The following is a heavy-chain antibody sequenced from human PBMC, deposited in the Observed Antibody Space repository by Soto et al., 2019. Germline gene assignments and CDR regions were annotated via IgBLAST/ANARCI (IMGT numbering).Heavy chain of an antibody. CDR2: IYYSGST. V-gene: IGHV4-39*01. CDR1: GGSISSSSYY. Sequence: SETLSLTCTVSGGSISSSSYYWGWIRQPPGKGLEWIGSIYYSGSTYYNPSLKSRVTISVDTSKNQFSLKLSSVTAADTAVYYCARRTGTRFDDAPYYYYTDVWGKGTTVTVSS. CDR3: ARRTGTRFDDAPYYYYTDV. J-gene: IGHJ6*03. D-gene: IGHD1-1*01.